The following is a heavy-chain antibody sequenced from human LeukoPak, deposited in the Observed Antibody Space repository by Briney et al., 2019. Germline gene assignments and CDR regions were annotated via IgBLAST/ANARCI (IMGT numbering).Heavy chain of an antibody. D-gene: IGHD6-19*01. CDR1: GGSFSGYY. Sequence: PSETLSLTCAVYGGSFSGYYWSWIRQPPGKGLEWIGYIYYSGSTNYNPSLKSRVTISVDTSKNQFSLKLSSVTAADTAVYYCAGRAVAGIGNDAFDIWGQGTMVTVSS. CDR3: AGRAVAGIGNDAFDI. CDR2: IYYSGST. V-gene: IGHV4-59*01. J-gene: IGHJ3*02.